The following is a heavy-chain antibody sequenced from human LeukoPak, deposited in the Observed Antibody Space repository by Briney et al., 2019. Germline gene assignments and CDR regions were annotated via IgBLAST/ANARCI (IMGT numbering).Heavy chain of an antibody. Sequence: PSDTLSLTCAVSGFSISSGYYWGWIRQPPGKGLELIGSIYHSESTYYNPSLKSRVTISVDTSTNQFSLKLRSVTAADTAVYYCARVRDGYNFGYFDYWGQGTLVTVSS. D-gene: IGHD5-24*01. CDR3: ARVRDGYNFGYFDY. CDR1: GFSISSGYY. CDR2: IYHSEST. J-gene: IGHJ4*02. V-gene: IGHV4-38-2*01.